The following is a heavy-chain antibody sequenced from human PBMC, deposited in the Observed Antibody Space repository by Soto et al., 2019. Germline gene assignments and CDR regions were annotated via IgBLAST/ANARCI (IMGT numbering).Heavy chain of an antibody. V-gene: IGHV1-69*12. CDR3: ARDTTAAAKRGYYYGMDV. Sequence: QVQLVQSGAEVKKPGSSVKVSCKASGGTFSSYAISWVRQAPGQGLEWMGGIIPIFGTANYAQKFQGRVTITADESTSPAYMDLSSLSSEDTAVYYCARDTTAAAKRGYYYGMDVWGQGTTVTVSS. D-gene: IGHD6-13*01. CDR2: IIPIFGTA. J-gene: IGHJ6*02. CDR1: GGTFSSYA.